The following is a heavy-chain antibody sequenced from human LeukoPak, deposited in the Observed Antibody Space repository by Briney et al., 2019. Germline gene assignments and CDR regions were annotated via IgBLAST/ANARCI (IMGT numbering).Heavy chain of an antibody. CDR3: ARGLPGTYYYDSSGYFPLAY. CDR2: IIPIFGTA. Sequence: SVKVSCKASEGTFSSYAISWVRQAPGQGLEWMGGIIPIFGTANYAQKFQGRVTITTDESTSTAYMELSSLRSEDTAVYYCARGLPGTYYYDSSGYFPLAYWGQGTLVTVSS. J-gene: IGHJ4*02. V-gene: IGHV1-69*05. D-gene: IGHD3-22*01. CDR1: EGTFSSYA.